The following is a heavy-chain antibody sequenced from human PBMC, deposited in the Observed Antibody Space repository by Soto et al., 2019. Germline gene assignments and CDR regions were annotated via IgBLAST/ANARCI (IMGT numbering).Heavy chain of an antibody. CDR1: GYTFTSYD. CDR3: ARVRGYCTNGVCYNPDYYYYYGMDV. CDR2: MNPNSGNT. D-gene: IGHD2-8*01. Sequence: VSCKASGYTFTSYDINWVRQATGQGLEWMGWMNPNSGNTGYAQKFQGRVTMTRNTSISTAYMELSSLRSEDTAVYYCARVRGYCTNGVCYNPDYYYYYGMDVWGQGTTVTVSS. J-gene: IGHJ6*02. V-gene: IGHV1-8*01.